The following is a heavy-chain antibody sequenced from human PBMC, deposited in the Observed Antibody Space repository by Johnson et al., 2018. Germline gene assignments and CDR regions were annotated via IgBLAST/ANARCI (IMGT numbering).Heavy chain of an antibody. D-gene: IGHD3-10*01. CDR3: AKWSGASPHYYMDV. J-gene: IGHJ6*03. V-gene: IGHV3-30*18. Sequence: QVQLVESGGGVVQPGRSLRLSCVASGYTFINYGMHWVRQAPGQGLEWVAATTSSDGSKKDYVDSVKGRFTISRDNSKNTVYLKMNGLRVEDTAVYYCAKWSGASPHYYMDVWVKGTTVTVSS. CDR1: GYTFINYG. CDR2: TSSDGSKK.